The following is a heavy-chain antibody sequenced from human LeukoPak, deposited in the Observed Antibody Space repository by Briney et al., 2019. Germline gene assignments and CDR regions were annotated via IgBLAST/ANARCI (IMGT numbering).Heavy chain of an antibody. CDR3: ATRKLGNDY. Sequence: PSETLSLTCAVSGGSFSGYYWSWIRQPPGKGLEWIGEINHSGSTNYNPSLKSRVTISADTSKNQFSLKLYSVTAADTAVYYCATRKLGNDYWGQGTLVTVSS. CDR1: GGSFSGYY. CDR2: INHSGST. J-gene: IGHJ4*02. D-gene: IGHD7-27*01. V-gene: IGHV4-34*01.